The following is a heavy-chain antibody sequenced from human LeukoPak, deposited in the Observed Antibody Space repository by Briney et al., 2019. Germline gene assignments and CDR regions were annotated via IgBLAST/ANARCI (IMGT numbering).Heavy chain of an antibody. D-gene: IGHD6-13*01. Sequence: PGGSLRLSCAASGFTFSSYSMNWVRQAPGKGLEWVSYISSSSSTIYYADSVKGRFTISRDNAKNSLYLQMNSLRDEDTAVYYCERIDSSSWYGDLAYWGQGTLVTVSS. V-gene: IGHV3-48*02. CDR3: ERIDSSSWYGDLAY. CDR1: GFTFSSYS. CDR2: ISSSSSTI. J-gene: IGHJ4*02.